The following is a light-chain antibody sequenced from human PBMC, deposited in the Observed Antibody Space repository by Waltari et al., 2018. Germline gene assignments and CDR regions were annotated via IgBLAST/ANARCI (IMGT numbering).Light chain of an antibody. Sequence: EIVMTQSPATLSVSSGGLATLSCRASQSVSSNLAWYQQKPGQAPLLLIYGASTRATGIPARISGSGSGTEFTLTISSLQSEDFAVYYCQQYNNWPQWTFGQGTKVEIK. CDR1: QSVSSN. V-gene: IGKV3-15*01. CDR3: QQYNNWPQWT. CDR2: GAS. J-gene: IGKJ1*01.